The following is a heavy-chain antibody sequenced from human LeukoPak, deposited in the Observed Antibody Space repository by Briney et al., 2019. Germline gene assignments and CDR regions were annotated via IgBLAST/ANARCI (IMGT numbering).Heavy chain of an antibody. V-gene: IGHV3-11*04. CDR1: GGSFSGYY. CDR3: ARDYVSGSFGP. D-gene: IGHD3-10*01. J-gene: IGHJ5*02. CDR2: ISSSGNTL. Sequence: LSLTCAVYGGSFSGYYWSSIRQPPGKGLEWVSYISSSGNTLYYADSVKGRFTISRDTATTSLYLHMNSLTAADTAVYYCARDYVSGSFGPWGQGTLVTVSS.